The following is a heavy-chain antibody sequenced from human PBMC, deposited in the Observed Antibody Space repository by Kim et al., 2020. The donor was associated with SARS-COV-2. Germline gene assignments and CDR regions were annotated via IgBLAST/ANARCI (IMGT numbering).Heavy chain of an antibody. CDR3: ARCKITVDTAMVRVGAFDV. Sequence: SETLSLTCTVSGGSISSGGYYWSWIRQHPGKGLEWIGYIYYSGSTYYNPSLKSRVTISVDTSKNQFSLKLSSVTAADTAVYYCARCKITVDTAMVRVGAFDVWGQGTMVTVSS. CDR1: GGSISSGGYY. V-gene: IGHV4-31*03. CDR2: IYYSGST. J-gene: IGHJ3*01. D-gene: IGHD5-18*01.